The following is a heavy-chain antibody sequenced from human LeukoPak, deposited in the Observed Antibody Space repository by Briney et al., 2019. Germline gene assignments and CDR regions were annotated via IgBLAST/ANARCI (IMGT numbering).Heavy chain of an antibody. V-gene: IGHV4-34*01. Sequence: SETLSLTCAVYGGSFSGYYWSWIRQPPGKGLEWIGEINHSGSTNYNPSLKSRVTISVDTSKNQFSLKLSSVTAADTAVYYRARGRGSSSKGLGGYWGQGTLVTVSS. D-gene: IGHD6-6*01. CDR1: GGSFSGYY. J-gene: IGHJ4*02. CDR2: INHSGST. CDR3: ARGRGSSSKGLGGY.